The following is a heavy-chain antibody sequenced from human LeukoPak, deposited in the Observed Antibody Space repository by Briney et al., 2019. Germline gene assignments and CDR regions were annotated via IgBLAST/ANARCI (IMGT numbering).Heavy chain of an antibody. Sequence: SETLSLTCTVSGYSISSGYYWGWIRQPPGKGLEWIGSIYHSGSTNYNPSLKSRVTISVDTSKNQFSLKLSSVTAADTAVYYCARRADSSGWYDYWGQGTLVTVSS. CDR3: ARRADSSGWYDY. CDR2: IYHSGST. D-gene: IGHD6-19*01. CDR1: GYSISSGYY. V-gene: IGHV4-38-2*02. J-gene: IGHJ4*02.